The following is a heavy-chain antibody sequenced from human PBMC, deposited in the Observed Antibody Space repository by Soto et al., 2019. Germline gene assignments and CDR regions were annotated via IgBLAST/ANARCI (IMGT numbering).Heavy chain of an antibody. V-gene: IGHV1-18*01. CDR2: ISAYNGNT. Sequence: ASVKVSCKASGYTFTSYGISWVRQAPGQGLEWMGWISAYNGNTNYAQKLQGRVTMTTDTSTSTAYMELRSLRSDDTAVYYCARDQGPGGYSYGDFDYWGQGTLVTVSS. J-gene: IGHJ4*02. CDR1: GYTFTSYG. D-gene: IGHD5-18*01. CDR3: ARDQGPGGYSYGDFDY.